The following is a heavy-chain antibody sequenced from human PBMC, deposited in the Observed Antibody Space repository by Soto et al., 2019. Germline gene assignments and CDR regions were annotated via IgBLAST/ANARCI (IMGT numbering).Heavy chain of an antibody. CDR2: INPNSGGT. Sequence: QVQLVQSGAEVKKPGASVKVSCKASGYTFTGYYMHWVRQAPGQGLEWMGWINPNSGGTNYAQKFQGRVTMTRDTAISTAYMELSRLRSDDTAVYYCARGGCSGGSCYSFWFDPWGQGTLVTVSS. CDR3: ARGGCSGGSCYSFWFDP. V-gene: IGHV1-2*02. CDR1: GYTFTGYY. D-gene: IGHD2-15*01. J-gene: IGHJ5*02.